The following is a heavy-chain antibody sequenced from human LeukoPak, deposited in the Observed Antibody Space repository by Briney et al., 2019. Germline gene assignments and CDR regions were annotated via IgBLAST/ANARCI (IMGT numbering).Heavy chain of an antibody. CDR1: GYTFTTYG. D-gene: IGHD6-19*01. CDR3: ARSIAVLPIDY. V-gene: IGHV1-18*01. CDR2: ISAYNGNT. Sequence: ASVKVSCKASGYTFTTYGISWVRQAPGQGLEWMGWISAYNGNTNYAQKLQGRVTMTTDTSTSTAYMELRSLRSDDTAVYYCARSIAVLPIDYWAREPWSPSPQ. J-gene: IGHJ4*02.